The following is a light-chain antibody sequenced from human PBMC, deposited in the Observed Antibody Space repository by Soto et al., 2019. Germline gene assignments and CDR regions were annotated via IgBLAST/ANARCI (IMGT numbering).Light chain of an antibody. CDR3: QQSYSSLRT. J-gene: IGKJ1*01. CDR2: AAS. CDR1: QSISSY. V-gene: IGKV1-39*01. Sequence: DIQMTQSPSSLSASVGDRVTITCRASQSISSYLNWCQQKPGKAPKLLIYAASSLQSGVPSRFSGSGSGPDFTHTISSLQPEDFATYYCQQSYSSLRTFGQGTKVDIK.